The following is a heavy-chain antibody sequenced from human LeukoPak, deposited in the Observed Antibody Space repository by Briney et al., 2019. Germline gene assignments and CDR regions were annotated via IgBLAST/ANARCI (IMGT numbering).Heavy chain of an antibody. CDR3: ARDPLAGGWFDP. CDR2: IGGSDGTT. CDR1: GFTFGTHA. Sequence: PGGSLRLSCVASGFTFGTHAMSWVRLAPGKGLEWVSAIGGSDGTTYYADSVKGRFTISRDNAKNSLYLQMNSLRAEDTAVYYCARDPLAGGWFDPWGQGTLVTVSS. D-gene: IGHD2-8*02. J-gene: IGHJ5*02. V-gene: IGHV3-23*01.